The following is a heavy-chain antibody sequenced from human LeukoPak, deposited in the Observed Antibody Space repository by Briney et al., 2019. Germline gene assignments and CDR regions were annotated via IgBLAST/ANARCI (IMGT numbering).Heavy chain of an antibody. CDR3: AREWVSGYYYGMDV. CDR2: ISPSGGST. J-gene: IGHJ6*02. Sequence: ASVKVSCKVSGYTLTSYYMHWVRHAPGQGLEWMGIISPSGGSTSSAQKFQGRVTMTRDTSTSTVYMELSSLRSEDTAVYYCAREWVSGYYYGMDVWGQGTTVTVSS. V-gene: IGHV1-46*01. CDR1: GYTLTSYY. D-gene: IGHD1-26*01.